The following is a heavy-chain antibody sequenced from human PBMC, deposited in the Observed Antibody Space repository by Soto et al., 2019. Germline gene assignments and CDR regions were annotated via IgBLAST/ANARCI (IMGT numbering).Heavy chain of an antibody. Sequence: GASVKVSCKASGYTFTSYAMHWVRQAPGQKPEWMGWINAGNGNTKYSQKFQGRVTITRDTSASTAYMELSSLRSEDTAVYYCARVLPILYYGSGSSGYFDYWGQGTLVTVSS. V-gene: IGHV1-3*01. CDR3: ARVLPILYYGSGSSGYFDY. J-gene: IGHJ4*02. CDR1: GYTFTSYA. CDR2: INAGNGNT. D-gene: IGHD3-10*01.